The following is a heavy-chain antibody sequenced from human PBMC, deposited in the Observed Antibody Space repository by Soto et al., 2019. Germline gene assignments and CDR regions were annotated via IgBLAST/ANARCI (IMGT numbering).Heavy chain of an antibody. CDR1: GYSFTSYW. D-gene: IGHD6-13*01. Sequence: GESLKISCKGSGYSFTSYWISWVRQMPGKGLEWMGRIDPSDSYTNYSPSFQGHVTISADKSISTAYLQWSSLKASDTAMYYCARHVKPCIAAVEGGMDVWGQGTTVTVSS. J-gene: IGHJ6*02. V-gene: IGHV5-10-1*01. CDR2: IDPSDSYT. CDR3: ARHVKPCIAAVEGGMDV.